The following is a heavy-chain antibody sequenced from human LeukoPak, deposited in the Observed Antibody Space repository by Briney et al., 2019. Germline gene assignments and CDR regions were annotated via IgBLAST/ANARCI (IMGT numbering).Heavy chain of an antibody. CDR3: TTDMRWEFALDY. J-gene: IGHJ4*02. Sequence: PGGSLRLSCAASGFTFSNAWMSWVRQAPGKGLEWVGRIKSKTDGGTTDYAAPVKGRFTISRDDSKNTLYLQMNSLKTEDTAEYYCTTDMRWEFALDYWGQGTLVTVSS. D-gene: IGHD1-26*01. CDR1: GFTFSNAW. CDR2: IKSKTDGGTT. V-gene: IGHV3-15*01.